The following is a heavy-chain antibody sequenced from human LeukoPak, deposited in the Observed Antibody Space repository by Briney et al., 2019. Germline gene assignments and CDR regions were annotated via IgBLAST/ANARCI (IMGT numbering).Heavy chain of an antibody. D-gene: IGHD3-3*01. CDR2: ISFDGSSK. J-gene: IGHJ3*02. CDR1: GFTFSNYG. CDR3: ARGGNVLRFLEWPGASDI. Sequence: PGGSLRLSCATSGFTFSNYGMHWVRQTPGKGLEWVAVISFDGSSKYYGDSVKGRFTISRDNSKNTLYLQMNSLRAEDTALYYCARGGNVLRFLEWPGASDIWGQGTMVTVSS. V-gene: IGHV3-30-3*01.